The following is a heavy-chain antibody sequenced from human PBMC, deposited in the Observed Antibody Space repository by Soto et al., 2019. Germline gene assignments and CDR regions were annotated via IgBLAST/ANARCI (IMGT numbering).Heavy chain of an antibody. Sequence: GGSLRLSCAASGFTFSSYGMHWVRQAPGKGLEWVAVIWYDGSNKYYADSVKGRFTISRDNSKNTLYLQMNSLRAEDTAVYYCARELWEVTMVRGVLADYWGQGTLVTVSS. CDR2: IWYDGSNK. D-gene: IGHD3-10*01. V-gene: IGHV3-33*01. CDR3: ARELWEVTMVRGVLADY. CDR1: GFTFSSYG. J-gene: IGHJ4*02.